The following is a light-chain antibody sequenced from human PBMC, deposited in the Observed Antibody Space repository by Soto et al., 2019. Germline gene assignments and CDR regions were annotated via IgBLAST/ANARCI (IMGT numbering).Light chain of an antibody. Sequence: DIQMTQSPSSLSASVGDRVTITCRASQSISRYLNWYQQKPGKAPKLLIYAASSLQSGVPSRFCGSGSGTDFTLTISSLQPEDFATYYCQQSYSTLAFTFGPGTTVDIK. J-gene: IGKJ3*01. CDR3: QQSYSTLAFT. CDR2: AAS. V-gene: IGKV1-39*01. CDR1: QSISRY.